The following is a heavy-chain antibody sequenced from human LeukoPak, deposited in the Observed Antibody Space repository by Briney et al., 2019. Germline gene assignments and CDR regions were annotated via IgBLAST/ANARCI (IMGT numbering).Heavy chain of an antibody. CDR3: ARVGDCGGDCYPSYWYFDL. V-gene: IGHV4-59*01. J-gene: IGHJ2*01. D-gene: IGHD2-21*02. Sequence: PSETLSLTCTVSGGSISSYYWSWIRQPPGKGLEWIGYIYYSGSTNYNPSLKSRVTISVDTSKNQLSLKLSSVTAADTAVYYCARVGDCGGDCYPSYWYFDLWGRGTLVTVSS. CDR2: IYYSGST. CDR1: GGSISSYY.